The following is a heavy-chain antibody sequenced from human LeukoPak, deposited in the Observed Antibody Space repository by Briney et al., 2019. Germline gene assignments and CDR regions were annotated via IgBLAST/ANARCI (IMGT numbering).Heavy chain of an antibody. J-gene: IGHJ5*02. D-gene: IGHD3-22*01. V-gene: IGHV3-23*01. CDR3: ARVLSGSWDWFDP. CDR1: GFTFSSYA. Sequence: GGSLRLSCTASGFTFSSYAMSWVRQAPGKGLEWVSAISGGGGTTYYSDSLKGRFTISRDNSKNTLYLQMNSLRAEDTAVYYCARVLSGSWDWFDPWGQGTLVTVSS. CDR2: ISGGGGTT.